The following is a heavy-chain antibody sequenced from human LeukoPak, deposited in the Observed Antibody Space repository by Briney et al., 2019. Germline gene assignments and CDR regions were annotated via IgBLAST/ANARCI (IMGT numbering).Heavy chain of an antibody. CDR1: GVSISYNY. CDR3: ARQHGGNYLDF. CDR2: IFYTGTT. V-gene: IGHV4-59*01. J-gene: IGHJ4*02. Sequence: PSETLSLTCTVSGVSISYNYWSWIRQPPGKGREWIGQIFYTGTTEYNPSLKSRVSMSLDTSKNQFSLRLSSVTAGDTAVYYCARQHGGNYLDFWGQGTLVTASS. D-gene: IGHD4-23*01.